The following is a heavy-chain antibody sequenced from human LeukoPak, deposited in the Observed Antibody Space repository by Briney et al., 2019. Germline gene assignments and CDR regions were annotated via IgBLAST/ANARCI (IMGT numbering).Heavy chain of an antibody. Sequence: GASVKVSCKASGYTFTGYYMHWVRQAPGQGLEWMGWINPNSSGTNYAQKFQGRVTMTRDTSISKAYMELSRLRSDDTAVYYCARVYPYYDSSGYFDYWGQGTLVTVSS. CDR2: INPNSSGT. J-gene: IGHJ4*02. D-gene: IGHD3-22*01. CDR3: ARVYPYYDSSGYFDY. CDR1: GYTFTGYY. V-gene: IGHV1-2*02.